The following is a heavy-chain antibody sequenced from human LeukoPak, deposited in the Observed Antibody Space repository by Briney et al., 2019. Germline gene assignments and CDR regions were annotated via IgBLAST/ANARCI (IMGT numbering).Heavy chain of an antibody. V-gene: IGHV1-2*02. CDR3: ARGRRIVVVTATRPFDY. CDR2: MNPNSGGT. Sequence: ASVKVSCKASGYTFTSYDINWVRQATGQGLEWMGWMNPNSGGTNYAQKFQGRVTMTRDTSISTAYMELSRLRSDDTAVYYCARGRRIVVVTATRPFDYWGQGTLVTVSS. J-gene: IGHJ4*02. CDR1: GYTFTSYD. D-gene: IGHD2-21*02.